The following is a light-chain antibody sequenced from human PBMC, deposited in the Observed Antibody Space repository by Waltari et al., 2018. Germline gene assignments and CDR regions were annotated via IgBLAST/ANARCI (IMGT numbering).Light chain of an antibody. CDR2: GG. V-gene: IGLV2-23*01. CDR3: CSYAGSGPWV. J-gene: IGLJ3*02. CDR1: TSDVGTYKS. Sequence: QSALTQPASGSGSPGQSVNIPCTETTSDVGTYKSVSWYQQHPGKAPKLILSGGSSRFSGSKSGNTASLTIAGLQAEDEAHYYCCSYAGSGPWVFGGGTKLTVL.